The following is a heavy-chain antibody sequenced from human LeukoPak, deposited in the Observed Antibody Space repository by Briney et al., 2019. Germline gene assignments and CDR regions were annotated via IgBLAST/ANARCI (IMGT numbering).Heavy chain of an antibody. Sequence: PSQTLSLTCTVSGGSISSGSYYWSWIRQPPGKGLEWIGYIYYSGSTNYNPSLKSRVTISVDTSKNQFSLKLSSVTAADTAVYYCARELVFGVVFDYWGQGTLVTVSS. V-gene: IGHV4-61*01. CDR2: IYYSGST. CDR1: GGSISSGSYY. J-gene: IGHJ4*02. CDR3: ARELVFGVVFDY. D-gene: IGHD3-3*01.